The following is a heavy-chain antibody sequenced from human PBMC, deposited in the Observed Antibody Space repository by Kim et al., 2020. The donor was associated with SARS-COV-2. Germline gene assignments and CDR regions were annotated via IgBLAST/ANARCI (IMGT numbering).Heavy chain of an antibody. D-gene: IGHD3-16*01. CDR3: ARDGGVSGLFDY. V-gene: IGHV3-48*03. J-gene: IGHJ4*01. Sequence: ADTVKGQFSLSRDTAKNEVYLQMNSLSVEDTDVYYWARDGGVSGLFDYWGHGTLVTVSS.